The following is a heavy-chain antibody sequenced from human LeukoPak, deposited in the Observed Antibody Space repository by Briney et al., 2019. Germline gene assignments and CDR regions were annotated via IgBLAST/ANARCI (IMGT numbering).Heavy chain of an antibody. CDR1: GFTFADYG. CDR3: ARDGAPTVNSLDY. J-gene: IGHJ4*02. Sequence: GGSLRLSCAVPGFTFADYGMSWVRPAPGKGLEWVSDINWNSDSTGYADSVKGRFTISRYNAKNSLYLQMNSLRAEDTALYYCARDGAPTVNSLDYWGQGSLVTVSS. CDR2: INWNSDST. D-gene: IGHD4-17*01. V-gene: IGHV3-20*04.